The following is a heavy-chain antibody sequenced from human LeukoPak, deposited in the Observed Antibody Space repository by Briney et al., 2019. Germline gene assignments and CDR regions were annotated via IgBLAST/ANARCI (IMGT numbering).Heavy chain of an antibody. Sequence: GGSLRLSCAASGFTFSIYGMHWVRQAPGKGLEWVAFIRYDGSNKYYADSVKGRFTISRDNSKNTLYLQMNSLRAEDTAVYYCAKDARVTMVRGVSYYFDYWGQGTLVTVSS. J-gene: IGHJ4*02. CDR3: AKDARVTMVRGVSYYFDY. CDR2: IRYDGSNK. CDR1: GFTFSIYG. D-gene: IGHD3-10*01. V-gene: IGHV3-30*02.